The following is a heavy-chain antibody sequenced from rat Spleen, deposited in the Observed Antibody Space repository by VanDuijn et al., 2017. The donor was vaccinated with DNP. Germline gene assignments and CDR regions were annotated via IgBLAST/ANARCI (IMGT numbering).Heavy chain of an antibody. J-gene: IGHJ2*01. CDR3: TRPGSQYYFDH. CDR1: GFTFSDYH. Sequence: EVQLVESDGGLVQPGRSLKLSCAASGFTFSDYHMAWVRQAPTKGLEWVTTISFDGSATSYRDSVKGRFTVSRDNAKSTLYLQMDSLRSEDTATYYCTRPGSQYYFDHWGQGVMVTVSS. V-gene: IGHV5-7*01. D-gene: IGHD5-1*01. CDR2: ISFDGSAT.